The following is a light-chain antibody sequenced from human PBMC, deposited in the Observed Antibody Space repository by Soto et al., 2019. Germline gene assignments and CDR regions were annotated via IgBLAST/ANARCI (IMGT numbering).Light chain of an antibody. CDR2: EVT. CDR3: CSYTRSYTWV. CDR1: SSDVGGYNY. V-gene: IGLV2-8*01. Sequence: QSVLTQPPSASGSPGQSVAISCTGTSSDVGGYNYVSWYQQHPGKAPKLMIYEVTKRPSGVSNRFSGSKSGNTASLTISGLQAEDEADYYCCSYTRSYTWVFGGGTKLTVL. J-gene: IGLJ3*02.